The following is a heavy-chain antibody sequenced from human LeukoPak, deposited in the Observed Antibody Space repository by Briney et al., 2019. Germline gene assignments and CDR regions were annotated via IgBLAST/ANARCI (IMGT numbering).Heavy chain of an antibody. Sequence: GGSLRLSCAASGFTVSNNYMNWVRQAPGKGLEWVAFIRYDGSNKYYADSVKGRFTISRDNSKNTLYLQMNSLRAEDTAVYYCAKGRADYGDLSDYWGQGTLVTVSS. CDR3: AKGRADYGDLSDY. V-gene: IGHV3-30*02. J-gene: IGHJ4*02. CDR1: GFTVSNNY. D-gene: IGHD4-17*01. CDR2: IRYDGSNK.